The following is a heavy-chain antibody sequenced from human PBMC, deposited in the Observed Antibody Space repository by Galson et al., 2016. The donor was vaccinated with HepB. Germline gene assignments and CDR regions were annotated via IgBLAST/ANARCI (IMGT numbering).Heavy chain of an antibody. CDR1: TVNFIRYW. J-gene: IGHJ4*02. D-gene: IGHD3-10*01. Sequence: QSGAEVKKPGESLRISCQGSTVNFIRYWISWVRQMPGKGLEWMGRIDPSDSYTKYSQSFQGHVTFSLDKSISTAYLQWSSLKASDTAMYYCAIFYFDSGSYYNPDYWGQGTLVTVSS. V-gene: IGHV5-10-1*01. CDR3: AIFYFDSGSYYNPDY. CDR2: IDPSDSYT.